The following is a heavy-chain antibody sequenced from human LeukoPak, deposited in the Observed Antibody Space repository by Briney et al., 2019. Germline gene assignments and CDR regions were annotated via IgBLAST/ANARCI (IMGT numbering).Heavy chain of an antibody. CDR3: AKSVVPGGAYYFDY. V-gene: IGHV3-23*01. CDR2: ISGSGDTT. CDR1: GFTFSNYA. J-gene: IGHJ4*02. D-gene: IGHD5/OR15-5a*01. Sequence: GGSLRLSCAASGFTFSNYAMSWVRQAPGKGLEWVSAISGSGDTTYYADSVKGRFTLSRDNSKNTLYLQMHSLRAEDTAVYYSAKSVVPGGAYYFDYWGQGTLVTVSS.